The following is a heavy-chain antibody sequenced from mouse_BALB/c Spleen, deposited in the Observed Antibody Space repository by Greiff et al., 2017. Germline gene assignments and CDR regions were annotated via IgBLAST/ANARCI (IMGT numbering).Heavy chain of an antibody. CDR1: GYTFTSYY. D-gene: IGHD1-2*01. Sequence: QVQLKESGPELVKPGASVRISCKASGYTFTSYYIHWVKQRPGQGLEWIGWIYPGNVNTKYNEKFKGKATLTADKSSSTAYMQLSSLTSEDSAVYFCARSNYGPDYWGQGTTLTVSS. CDR2: IYPGNVNT. V-gene: IGHV1S56*01. CDR3: ARSNYGPDY. J-gene: IGHJ2*01.